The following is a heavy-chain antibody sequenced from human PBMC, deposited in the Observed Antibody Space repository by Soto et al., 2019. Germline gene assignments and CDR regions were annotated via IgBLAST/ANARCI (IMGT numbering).Heavy chain of an antibody. J-gene: IGHJ4*02. CDR2: ISGSGGST. Sequence: GGSLRLSCASSGFTFISYAMSWVRQAPGKGLEWVSAISGSGGSTYYADSVKGRFTISRDNSKNTLYLQMNSLRAEDTAVYYCAKDRERWLQPRVYWGQGTLVTVSS. CDR1: GFTFISYA. V-gene: IGHV3-23*01. CDR3: AKDRERWLQPRVY. D-gene: IGHD5-18*01.